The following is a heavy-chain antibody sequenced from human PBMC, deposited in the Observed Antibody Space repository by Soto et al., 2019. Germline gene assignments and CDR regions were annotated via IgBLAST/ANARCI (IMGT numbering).Heavy chain of an antibody. V-gene: IGHV4-34*01. D-gene: IGHD6-13*01. Sequence: SETLSLTCAVYGGSFSGYYWSWIRQPPGKGLEWIGEINHSGSTNYNPSLKSRVTISVDTSKNQFSLKLSSVTAADTAVYYCARHGSSWRTYYYYYYGMDVWGQGTTVTVSS. CDR1: GGSFSGYY. J-gene: IGHJ6*02. CDR3: ARHGSSWRTYYYYYYGMDV. CDR2: INHSGST.